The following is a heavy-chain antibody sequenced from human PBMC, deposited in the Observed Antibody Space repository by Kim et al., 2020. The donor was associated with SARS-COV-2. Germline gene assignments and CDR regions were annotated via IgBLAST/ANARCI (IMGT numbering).Heavy chain of an antibody. Sequence: ASVKVSCKASGYTFTSYGISWVRQAPGQGLEWMGWISAYNGNTNYAQKLQGRVTMTTDTSTSTAYMELRSLRSDDTAVYYCARDYLGYSYGWYYYYGMDVWGQGTTVTVSS. CDR1: GYTFTSYG. J-gene: IGHJ6*02. V-gene: IGHV1-18*04. CDR2: ISAYNGNT. CDR3: ARDYLGYSYGWYYYYGMDV. D-gene: IGHD5-18*01.